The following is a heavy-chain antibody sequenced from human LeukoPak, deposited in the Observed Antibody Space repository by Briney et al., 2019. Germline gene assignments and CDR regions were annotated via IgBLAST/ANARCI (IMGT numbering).Heavy chain of an antibody. CDR3: ARTVTTSSYYFDY. J-gene: IGHJ4*02. V-gene: IGHV1-18*01. CDR1: GYTFTTYG. CDR2: ISGYDGNT. Sequence: ASENVSCKASGYTFTTYGVSWVRQAPGQGLEWMGWISGYDGNTNNAQKLRGRVTMTTDTSTSTAYMDLRSLRSDDTALYYCARTVTTSSYYFDYWGQGTLVTVSS. D-gene: IGHD4-17*01.